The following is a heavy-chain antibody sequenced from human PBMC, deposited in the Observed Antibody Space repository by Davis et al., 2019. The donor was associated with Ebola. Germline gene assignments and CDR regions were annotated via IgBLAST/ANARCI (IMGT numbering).Heavy chain of an antibody. CDR3: ARVRGSPYSSSFGGYYYGMDV. V-gene: IGHV3-48*04. CDR1: GFTFSSYS. CDR2: ISSSSSTI. Sequence: GESLKISCAASGFTFSSYSMNWVRQAPGKGLEWVSYISSSSSTIYYADSVKGRFTISRDNAKNSLYLQMNSLRAEDTAVYYCARVRGSPYSSSFGGYYYGMDVWGQGTTVTVSS. D-gene: IGHD6-6*01. J-gene: IGHJ6*02.